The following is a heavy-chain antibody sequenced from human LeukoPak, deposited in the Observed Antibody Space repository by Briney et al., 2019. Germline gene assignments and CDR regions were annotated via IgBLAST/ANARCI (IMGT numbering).Heavy chain of an antibody. D-gene: IGHD1-1*01. CDR2: IYYSGSA. V-gene: IGHV4-39*01. CDR1: GGSISSSDYY. J-gene: IGHJ5*02. CDR3: ARHGGEAWKISWFDP. Sequence: PSETLSLTCTVSGGSISSSDYYWGWIRQPPGKGQEWIGSIYYSGSAYYNPSLKSRVTLSVDTSKNQFSLNLSSVTAADTAVYYCARHGGEAWKISWFDPWGQGTLVTVSS.